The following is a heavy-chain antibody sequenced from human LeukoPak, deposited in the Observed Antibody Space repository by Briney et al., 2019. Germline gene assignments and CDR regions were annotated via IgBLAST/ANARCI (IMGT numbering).Heavy chain of an antibody. CDR3: ARGTGGAAAADFDP. D-gene: IGHD6-13*01. CDR2: IYYTGST. V-gene: IGHV4-31*03. J-gene: IGHJ5*02. CDR1: GDSISSDGYY. Sequence: PSETLSLTCTVSGDSISSDGYYWSWIRQHPGKGLEWIGLIYYTGSTYYNPSLKSRATISVDTSKNHFSLKLTSVTAADTAVYYCARGTGGAAAADFDPWGQGTLVTVSS.